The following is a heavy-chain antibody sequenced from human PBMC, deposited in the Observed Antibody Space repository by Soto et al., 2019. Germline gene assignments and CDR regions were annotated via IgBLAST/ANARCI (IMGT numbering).Heavy chain of an antibody. J-gene: IGHJ4*02. CDR2: ISGSGDST. CDR3: ARRGPGTDFDY. CDR1: GFTFSSYA. V-gene: IGHV3-23*01. Sequence: EVQLLDSGGGLVQPGGSLRLSCAASGFTFSSYAMNWVRQAPGKGLEWVSVISGSGDSTYYADSVKDRFTISRDNSKNTLYLQMNSLRTEDTAVYYCARRGPGTDFDYWGQGTLVTVSS. D-gene: IGHD6-13*01.